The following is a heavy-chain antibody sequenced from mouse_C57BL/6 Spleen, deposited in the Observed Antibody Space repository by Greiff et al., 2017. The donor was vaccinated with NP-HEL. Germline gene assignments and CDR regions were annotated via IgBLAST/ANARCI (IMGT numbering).Heavy chain of an antibody. V-gene: IGHV1-15*01. CDR1: GYTFTDYE. CDR3: TEGYYGSSYGYFDY. D-gene: IGHD1-1*01. Sequence: VKLMESGAELVRPGASVTLSCKASGYTFTDYEMHWVKQTPVHGLEWIGAIDPETGGTAYNQKFKGKAILTADKSSSTAYMELRSLTSEDSAVYYCTEGYYGSSYGYFDYWGQGTTLTVSS. J-gene: IGHJ2*01. CDR2: IDPETGGT.